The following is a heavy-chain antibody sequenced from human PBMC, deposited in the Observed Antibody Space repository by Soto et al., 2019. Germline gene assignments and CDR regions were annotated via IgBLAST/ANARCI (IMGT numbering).Heavy chain of an antibody. J-gene: IGHJ4*01. CDR1: GFTFRSYG. V-gene: IGHV3-30*18. CDR2: LSFDGSNR. CDR3: PKSPTSSGSSYYFDY. D-gene: IGHD3-10*01. Sequence: GVSLRLSCAASGFTFRSYGMHWVRQAPARGLDWVAVLSFDGSNRYYADSVKGRFTISRDNSKNTLYLQMNNLRPQDTPVYQCPKSPTSSGSSYYFDYWGQGTLVTVSP.